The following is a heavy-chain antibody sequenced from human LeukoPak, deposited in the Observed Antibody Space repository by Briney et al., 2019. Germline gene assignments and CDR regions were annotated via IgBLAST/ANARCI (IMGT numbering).Heavy chain of an antibody. CDR2: ISGSGGST. J-gene: IGHJ4*02. D-gene: IGHD5/OR15-5a*01. Sequence: HSGGSLRLSCAASGITFSSYAMSWVRQAPGKGLEWVSAISGSGGSTYYADSVKGRFTISRDNSKNTLYLQMNSLRAEDTAVYYCAKVSGSVYYFDYWGQGTLVTVSS. V-gene: IGHV3-23*01. CDR1: GITFSSYA. CDR3: AKVSGSVYYFDY.